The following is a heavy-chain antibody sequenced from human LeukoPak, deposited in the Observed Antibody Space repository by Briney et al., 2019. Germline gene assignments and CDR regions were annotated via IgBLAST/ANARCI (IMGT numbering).Heavy chain of an antibody. CDR3: ARFKRAGGWSYFDY. J-gene: IGHJ4*02. V-gene: IGHV4-59*01. D-gene: IGHD6-19*01. Sequence: KTSETLSLTCTVSGGSISIYYWSWIRKPPGKGLEWIGHIYNSGSTNYSPSLKSRVTISVDTSKNQFSLKLSSVTAADTAVYYCARFKRAGGWSYFDYWGQGTLVTVSS. CDR2: IYNSGST. CDR1: GGSISIYY.